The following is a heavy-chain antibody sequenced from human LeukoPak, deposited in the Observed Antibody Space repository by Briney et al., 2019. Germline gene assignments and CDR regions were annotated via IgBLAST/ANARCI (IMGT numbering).Heavy chain of an antibody. V-gene: IGHV3-48*02. CDR1: GFIFSIFD. D-gene: IGHD4-11*01. CDR3: AKYSSSSNYYYGMDV. J-gene: IGHJ6*02. Sequence: GGSLRLSCAASGFIFSIFDMNCVRQAPGKGLEWVSFISGGGSTIYYADSVKGRFTISRDNAKNSLYLQMNSLRDDDTAVYYCAKYSSSSNYYYGMDVWGQGTTVTVS. CDR2: ISGGGSTI.